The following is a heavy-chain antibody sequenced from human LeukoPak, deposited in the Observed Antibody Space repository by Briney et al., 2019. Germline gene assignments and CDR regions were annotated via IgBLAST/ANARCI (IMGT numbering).Heavy chain of an antibody. V-gene: IGHV3-23*01. D-gene: IGHD2-21*02. CDR2: ISGSGGST. J-gene: IGHJ4*02. CDR3: AKDLHGGDCCGNHY. CDR1: GFTFSNYA. Sequence: GGSLRLSCAASGFTFSNYAMSGVRQAPGKGREWVSAISGSGGSTYYADPVKGRFTISRDNSKNTLYLQMNSLRAEDTAVYYCAKDLHGGDCCGNHYWGQGTLVTVSS.